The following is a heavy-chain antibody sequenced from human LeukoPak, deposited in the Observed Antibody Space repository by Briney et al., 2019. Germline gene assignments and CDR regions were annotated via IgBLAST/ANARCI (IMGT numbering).Heavy chain of an antibody. D-gene: IGHD3-3*01. J-gene: IGHJ6*02. Sequence: GASVKVSGKASGGTFSSYAISWVRQAPGQGLEWMGGIIPIFGTANYAQKFQGRVTITADESTSTAYMELSSLRSEDTAVYYCARSNYYDFWSGIPQGMDVWGQGTTVTVSS. CDR1: GGTFSSYA. CDR3: ARSNYYDFWSGIPQGMDV. CDR2: IIPIFGTA. V-gene: IGHV1-69*01.